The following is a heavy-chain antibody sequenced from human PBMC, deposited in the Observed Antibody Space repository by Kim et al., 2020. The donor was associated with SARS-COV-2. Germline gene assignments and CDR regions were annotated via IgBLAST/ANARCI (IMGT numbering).Heavy chain of an antibody. D-gene: IGHD3-10*01. Sequence: SGPTLVNPTQTLTLTCTFSGFSLSTSGMCVSWIRQPPGKALEWLALIDWDDDKYYSTSLKTRLTISKDTSKNQVVLTMTNMDPVDTATYYCARAGYGSYYYYGMDVWGQGTTVTVSS. V-gene: IGHV2-70*01. CDR2: IDWDDDK. CDR3: ARAGYGSYYYYGMDV. CDR1: GFSLSTSGMC. J-gene: IGHJ6*02.